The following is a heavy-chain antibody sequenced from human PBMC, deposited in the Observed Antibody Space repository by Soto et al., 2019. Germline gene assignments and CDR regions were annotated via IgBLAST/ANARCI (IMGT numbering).Heavy chain of an antibody. CDR1: GGSISSRGYY. V-gene: IGHV4-31*02. CDR2: IYYSKST. Sequence: PSETLSLTCTVSGGSISSRGYYWSWIRQHPGKGLEWIGYIYYSKSTYYNPSLKSRVTISLDTSKNQFSLKLTSVTAADTAVYYCARSVFPWGQGTLVTVSS. J-gene: IGHJ5*02. CDR3: ARSVFP.